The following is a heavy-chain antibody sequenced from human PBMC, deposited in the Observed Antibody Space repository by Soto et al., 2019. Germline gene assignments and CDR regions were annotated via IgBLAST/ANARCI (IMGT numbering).Heavy chain of an antibody. CDR2: INWNGGST. Sequence: SGGSLRLSCAASGFTFDDYGMSWVRQAPGKGLEWVSGINWNGGSTGYADSVKGRFTISRDNAKNSLYLQMNSLRAEDTALYHWARALYTTNAFDIWGQGTMVTVSS. V-gene: IGHV3-20*01. CDR3: ARALYTTNAFDI. CDR1: GFTFDDYG. J-gene: IGHJ3*02. D-gene: IGHD2-2*02.